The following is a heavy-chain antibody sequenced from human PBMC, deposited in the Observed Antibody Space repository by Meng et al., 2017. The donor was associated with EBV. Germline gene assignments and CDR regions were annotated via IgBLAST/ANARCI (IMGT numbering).Heavy chain of an antibody. V-gene: IGHV1-69*01. J-gene: IGHJ4*02. CDR1: GGPFIYYA. CDR2: FLPRLGAP. Sequence: QVQLVQSAAEVKKPGVSVKVSCKTSGGPFIYYAISWVRQAPGQGLEWLGGFLPRLGAPNYAQKFHGRVKITADESTSTHYMDLSSLRSEDTAMYYCASESGRGYTPDYWGQGTLVTVSS. CDR3: ASESGRGYTPDY. D-gene: IGHD3-10*01.